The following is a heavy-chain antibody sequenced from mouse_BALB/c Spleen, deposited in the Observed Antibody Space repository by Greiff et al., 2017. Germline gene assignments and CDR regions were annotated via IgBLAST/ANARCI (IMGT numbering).Heavy chain of an antibody. CDR1: GYTFTSYW. D-gene: IGHD2-10*01. CDR3: ARLAYYGHNAMDY. J-gene: IGHJ4*01. CDR2: INPSTGYT. Sequence: QVQLKQSGAELAKPGASVKMSCKASGYTFTSYWMHWVKQRPGQGLEWIGYINPSTGYTEYNQKFKDKATLTADKSSSTAYMQLSSLTSEDSAVYYCARLAYYGHNAMDYWGQGTSVTVSS. V-gene: IGHV1-7*01.